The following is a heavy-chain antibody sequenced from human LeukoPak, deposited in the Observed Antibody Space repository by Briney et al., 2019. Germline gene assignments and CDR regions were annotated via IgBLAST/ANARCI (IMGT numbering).Heavy chain of an antibody. D-gene: IGHD1/OR15-1a*01. J-gene: IGHJ4*02. Sequence: SETLSLTSSVSGGSISSGGYYWSWIRQPPGKGLEWIGYIYHSGSTYYNPSLKSRVTISGDRSKNQFFLKMSSVTAADTAVYYCVRGDPYKWNTFDYWGQGTLVTVSS. CDR2: IYHSGST. V-gene: IGHV4-30-2*01. CDR1: GGSISSGGYY. CDR3: VRGDPYKWNTFDY.